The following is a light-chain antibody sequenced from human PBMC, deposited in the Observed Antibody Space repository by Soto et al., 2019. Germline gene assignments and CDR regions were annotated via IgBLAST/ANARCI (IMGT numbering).Light chain of an antibody. V-gene: IGLV2-18*02. J-gene: IGLJ1*01. CDR2: EVN. CDR3: NSFTTSSTYV. CDR1: SSDIGSYNR. Sequence: QSVLTQSASVSGSPGQSITISCTGTSSDIGSYNRVSWYQQPPGTAPKLIIYEVNNRPSGVPDRFSGSKSGNTASLTISGLQAEDEADYYCNSFTTSSTYVFGTGTKVTV.